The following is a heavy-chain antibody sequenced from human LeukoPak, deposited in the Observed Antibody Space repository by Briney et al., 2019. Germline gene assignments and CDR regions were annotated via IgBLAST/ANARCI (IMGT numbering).Heavy chain of an antibody. J-gene: IGHJ4*02. V-gene: IGHV3-21*01. CDR1: GFTPSSYT. Sequence: GGSLRLSCEGSGFTPSSYTMNWVRQAPGKGLEWVASISGRGDYLYYADSVQGRFTISRDNAKNSVFLQMNSLRADDTAVYYCARRSGSYDYWGQGTPVIVSS. D-gene: IGHD1-26*01. CDR2: ISGRGDYL. CDR3: ARRSGSYDY.